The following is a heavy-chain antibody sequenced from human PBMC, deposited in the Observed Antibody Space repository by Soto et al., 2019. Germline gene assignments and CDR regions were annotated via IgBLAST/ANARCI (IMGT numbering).Heavy chain of an antibody. V-gene: IGHV4-34*01. D-gene: IGHD3-3*01. Sequence: QVQLQQWGAGLLKPSETLSLTGAFYGGSFSGYYWSWIRKPQGKGREWIGEINQSGSPNYNPSLKRRVILAVDTSKSQFSLEQSSVNAEDTDVYYFARVYLWSGDAFDIWGKGTMVTVS. CDR3: ARVYLWSGDAFDI. J-gene: IGHJ3*02. CDR1: GGSFSGYY. CDR2: INQSGSP.